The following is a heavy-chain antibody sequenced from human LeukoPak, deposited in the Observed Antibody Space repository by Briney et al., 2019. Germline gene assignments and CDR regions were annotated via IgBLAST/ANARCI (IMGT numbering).Heavy chain of an antibody. Sequence: GGSLRLFCAASGLTVSSNYVRWVRQAPGRGLEWVSGINSNGGSKGNADSVKGRFTISRDNAKNSLYLQMNSLRVEDTALYYCARVQRELMWYYFDYWGQGTLVTVSS. CDR1: GLTVSSNY. CDR3: ARVQRELMWYYFDY. J-gene: IGHJ4*02. V-gene: IGHV3-20*04. D-gene: IGHD1-1*01. CDR2: INSNGGSK.